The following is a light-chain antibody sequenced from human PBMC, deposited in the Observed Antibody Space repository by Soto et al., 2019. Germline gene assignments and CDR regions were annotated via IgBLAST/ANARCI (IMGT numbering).Light chain of an antibody. Sequence: DIQLTQSPSFLSASVGDRVTIACRASQDINSFLNWYQQRPGKAPQLLIFLSSPLNSGVPKRFSGSISGTEFTLTISSLQPEDFATYYSQKLKSYPLTFGQGTKV. V-gene: IGKV1-9*01. CDR1: QDINSF. CDR2: LSS. CDR3: QKLKSYPLT. J-gene: IGKJ1*01.